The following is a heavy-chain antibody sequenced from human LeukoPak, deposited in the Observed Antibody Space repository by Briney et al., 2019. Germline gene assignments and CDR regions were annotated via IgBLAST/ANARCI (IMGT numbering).Heavy chain of an antibody. CDR1: GYTFTSYG. CDR3: ARSCSSTSCYAPYYYGMDV. Sequence: ASVKVSCKASGYTFTSYGISWVRQAPGQGLEWMGWISAYNGNTNYAQKLQGRVTMTTDTSTSTTHMELRNLRSDDTAVYYCARSCSSTSCYAPYYYGMDVWGQGTTVTVSS. D-gene: IGHD2-2*01. J-gene: IGHJ6*02. CDR2: ISAYNGNT. V-gene: IGHV1-18*01.